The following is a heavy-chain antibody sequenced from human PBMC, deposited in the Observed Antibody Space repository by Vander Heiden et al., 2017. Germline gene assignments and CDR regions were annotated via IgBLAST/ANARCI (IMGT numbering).Heavy chain of an antibody. CDR1: GYSITSPW. D-gene: IGHD3-22*01. Sequence: EVPLVPSGAKGKKPGESLKNLCKGSGYSITSPWIGWVRQMPGKGLEWMGIVYPGNSDTRYSPSFQGQVTISADKSISTAYLQWSSLKASDTAMYYCARHYYDSGGYYYRPIDYWGQGTLVTVSS. CDR3: ARHYYDSGGYYYRPIDY. CDR2: VYPGNSDT. J-gene: IGHJ4*02. V-gene: IGHV5-51*01.